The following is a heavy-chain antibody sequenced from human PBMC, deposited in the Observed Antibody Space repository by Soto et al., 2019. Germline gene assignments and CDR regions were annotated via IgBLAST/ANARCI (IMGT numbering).Heavy chain of an antibody. D-gene: IGHD1-26*01. CDR1: GGTFSSYT. V-gene: IGHV1-69*02. CDR2: IIPILGIA. Sequence: SVKVSCKASGGTFSSYTISWVRQAPGQGLEWMGRIIPILGIANYAEKFQGRVTITADKSTSTAYMELSSLRSEDTAVFYCASPLIVGATKPNAFDIWGQGKMVTVSS. J-gene: IGHJ3*02. CDR3: ASPLIVGATKPNAFDI.